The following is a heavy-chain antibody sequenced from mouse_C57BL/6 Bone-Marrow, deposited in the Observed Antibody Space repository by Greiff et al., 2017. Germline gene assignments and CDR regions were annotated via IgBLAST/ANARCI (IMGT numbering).Heavy chain of an antibody. Sequence: QVQLQQSGAELARPGASVKMSCKASGYTFTSYTMHWVKQRPGPGLEWIGYINPSSGYTKYNQKFKDKATLTADKSSSTAYMQLSSLTSEDSAVYYCAGRDYYGSSPFAYWGQGTLVTVSA. CDR1: GYTFTSYT. CDR3: AGRDYYGSSPFAY. CDR2: INPSSGYT. D-gene: IGHD1-1*01. V-gene: IGHV1-4*01. J-gene: IGHJ3*01.